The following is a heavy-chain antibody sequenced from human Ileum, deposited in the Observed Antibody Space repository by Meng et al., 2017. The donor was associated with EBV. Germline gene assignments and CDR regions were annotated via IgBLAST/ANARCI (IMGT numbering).Heavy chain of an antibody. CDR2: INGKGKT. V-gene: IGHV1-3*01. CDR1: ASTFPSYT. Sequence: VQLVHSGAEGKQPGASVKAPFKASASTFPSYTMHWVRQTPGQTLEWMGWINGKGKTQYSQTFQNRVTITRDTSATTAYMEVNTLRSEDTAVYYCARYSGQWPDAFDIWGQGTMVTVSS. J-gene: IGHJ3*02. CDR3: ARYSGQWPDAFDI. D-gene: IGHD5-12*01.